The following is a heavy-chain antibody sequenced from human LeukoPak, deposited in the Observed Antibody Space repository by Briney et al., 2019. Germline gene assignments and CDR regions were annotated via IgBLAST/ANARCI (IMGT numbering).Heavy chain of an antibody. V-gene: IGHV1-46*01. CDR3: AREAYYDSSRYTAEYFQH. CDR1: GYTFTSYY. Sequence: GASVKVSCKASGYTFTSYYMHWVRQAPGQGLEWMGIINPSGGSTSYAQKFQGRVTMTRDTSTSTVYMELSSLRSEDTAVYYCAREAYYDSSRYTAEYFQHWGQGTLVTVSS. CDR2: INPSGGST. D-gene: IGHD3-22*01. J-gene: IGHJ1*01.